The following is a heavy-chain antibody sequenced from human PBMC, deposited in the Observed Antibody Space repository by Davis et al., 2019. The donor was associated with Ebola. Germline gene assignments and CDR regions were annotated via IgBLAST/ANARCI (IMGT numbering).Heavy chain of an antibody. CDR1: GGSISSGDYY. CDR3: ARLESVMELDY. Sequence: MPSETLSLTCTVSGGSISSGDYYWSWIRQPPGKGLEWIGYIYYSGSTNYNPSLKSRVTISVDTSKNQFSLKLSSVTAADTAVYYCARLESVMELDYWGQGTLVTVSS. D-gene: IGHD1-7*01. CDR2: IYYSGST. V-gene: IGHV4-30-4*01. J-gene: IGHJ4*02.